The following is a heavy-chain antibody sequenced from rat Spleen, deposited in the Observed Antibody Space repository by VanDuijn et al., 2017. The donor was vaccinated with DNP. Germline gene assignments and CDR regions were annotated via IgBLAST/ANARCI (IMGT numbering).Heavy chain of an antibody. CDR3: ARWNIGTSTLDY. D-gene: IGHD1-5*01. Sequence: EVQIQESGPGLVKPSQSLSLTCSVTGFSITGSYRWNWIRKFPRNKMEYIGHISYSGTTNYNPSLKSRISITRDTSKNQFFLQLSSVTTEDTATYYCARWNIGTSTLDYWGQGVMVTVSS. CDR1: GFSITGSY. V-gene: IGHV3-1*01. CDR2: ISYSGTT. J-gene: IGHJ2*01.